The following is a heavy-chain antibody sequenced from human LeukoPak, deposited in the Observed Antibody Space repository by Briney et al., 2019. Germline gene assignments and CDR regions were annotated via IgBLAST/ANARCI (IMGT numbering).Heavy chain of an antibody. D-gene: IGHD3-9*01. CDR2: IRSKAYGGTT. CDR1: GFTFGDYA. J-gene: IGHJ6*02. V-gene: IGHV3-49*04. CDR3: TSPRPYYDILTGSPAYYYYGMDV. Sequence: GGSLRLSCTASGFTFGDYAMSWVRQAPGTGLEWVGFIRSKAYGGTTEYAASVKGRFTISRDDSKSIAYLQMNSLKTEDTAVYYCTSPRPYYDILTGSPAYYYYGMDVWGQGTTVTVSS.